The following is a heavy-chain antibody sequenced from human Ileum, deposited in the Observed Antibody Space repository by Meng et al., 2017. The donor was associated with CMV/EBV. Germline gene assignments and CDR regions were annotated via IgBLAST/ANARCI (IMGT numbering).Heavy chain of an antibody. CDR2: ITDGGTT. CDR1: AAPGFTFSNAW. J-gene: IGHJ4*01. Sequence: VQLVESGGGSVKPGVSLRLSCAASAAPGFTFSNAWMSWVRQAPGKGLEWIGRITDGGTTEYAAPVKGRFTISRENSKNTLYLQMDSLKTEDTAVYYCAHYGAGFRCTDGGHGTLVTVSS. D-gene: IGHD3-16*01. V-gene: IGHV3-15*01. CDR3: AHYGAGFRCTD.